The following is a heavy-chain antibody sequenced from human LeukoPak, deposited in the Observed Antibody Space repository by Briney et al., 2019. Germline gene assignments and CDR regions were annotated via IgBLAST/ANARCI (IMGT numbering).Heavy chain of an antibody. CDR3: ARRKHNVWFDP. D-gene: IGHD2-21*01. Sequence: PSETLSLTCAVYGGSFSGYYWSWIRQPPGKGLEWIGEINHSGSTNYNPSLKSRVTISVDTSKNQFSLKLSSVTAADTAVYYCARRKHNVWFDPWGQGTLVTVSS. V-gene: IGHV4-34*01. CDR1: GGSFSGYY. J-gene: IGHJ5*02. CDR2: INHSGST.